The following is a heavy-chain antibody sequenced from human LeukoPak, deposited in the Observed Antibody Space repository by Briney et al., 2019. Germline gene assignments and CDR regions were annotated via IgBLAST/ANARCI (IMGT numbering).Heavy chain of an antibody. J-gene: IGHJ4*02. Sequence: GGSLRLSCAASGYTFSDYDMHWVRQATVNGLHWVSAIGTAGDTYYTGSVKGRFTISRENAKNSLYLQMNSLRAGDTAVYYCARVAKERVGGVYYFDYWGQGTLVTVSS. CDR3: ARVAKERVGGVYYFDY. V-gene: IGHV3-13*01. CDR2: IGTAGDT. CDR1: GYTFSDYD. D-gene: IGHD1-1*01.